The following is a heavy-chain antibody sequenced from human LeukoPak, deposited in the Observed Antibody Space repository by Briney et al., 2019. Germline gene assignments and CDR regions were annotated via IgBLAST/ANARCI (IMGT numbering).Heavy chain of an antibody. CDR2: IRPDGSEE. V-gene: IGHV3-7*01. CDR1: GFTLSMYW. J-gene: IGHJ6*02. D-gene: IGHD3-10*01. Sequence: GGSLRLSCATSGFTLSMYWMSWVRQAPGKGPEWVANIRPDGSEENYVDSVKGRFTVSRDNAENSLYLQMNSLRAEDTAVYYCAGELLWLGGGGMDVWGQGTTVAVSS. CDR3: AGELLWLGGGGMDV.